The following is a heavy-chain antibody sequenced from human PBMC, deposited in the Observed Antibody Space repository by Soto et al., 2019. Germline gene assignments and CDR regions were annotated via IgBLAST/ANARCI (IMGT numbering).Heavy chain of an antibody. V-gene: IGHV3-21*01. Sequence: EVQLVESVGGLVKPGGSLRLSCAASGFTFSRYSMNWVRQAPGKGLEWVSSISSSSSYIYYAGSVKGRFTISRDKAKNSLYLKMNSLRAEDTAVYYCVASPFDYWGQGTLGNVSS. CDR3: VASPFDY. CDR1: GFTFSRYS. CDR2: ISSSSSYI. J-gene: IGHJ4*02.